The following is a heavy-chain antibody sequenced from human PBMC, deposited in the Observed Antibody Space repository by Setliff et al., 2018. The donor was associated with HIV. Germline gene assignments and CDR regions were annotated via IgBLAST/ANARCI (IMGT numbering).Heavy chain of an antibody. D-gene: IGHD2-21*02. CDR2: INSDGSGT. V-gene: IGHV3-74*01. CDR1: GFTFSSYW. CDR3: ATDDYCGGDCYSKYFQH. J-gene: IGHJ1*01. Sequence: LRLSCAASGFTFSSYWMHWVRQAPEKGLVWFSHINSDGSGTSYADSVKGRFTISRDRSKSILYLQMNSLRPEDTAVYYCATDDYCGGDCYSKYFQHWGQGTLVTVSS.